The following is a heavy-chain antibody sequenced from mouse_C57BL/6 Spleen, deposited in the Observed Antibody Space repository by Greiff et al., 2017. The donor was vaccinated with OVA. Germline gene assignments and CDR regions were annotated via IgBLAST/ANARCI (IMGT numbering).Heavy chain of an antibody. J-gene: IGHJ4*01. CDR1: GFSLTSYG. CDR3: ARNPPYDRAMDY. Sequence: VKLVESGPGLVQPSQSLSITCTVSGFSLTSYGVHWVRQSPGKGLEWLGVIWSGGSTAYNAAFISRLSISKDNSKSQAFFKMNSLQADDTAIYYCARNPPYDRAMDYWGQGTSVTVSS. CDR2: IWSGGST. D-gene: IGHD2-12*01. V-gene: IGHV2-2*01.